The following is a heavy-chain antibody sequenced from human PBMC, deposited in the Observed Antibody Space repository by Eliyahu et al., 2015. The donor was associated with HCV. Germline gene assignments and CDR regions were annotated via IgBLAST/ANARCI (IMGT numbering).Heavy chain of an antibody. V-gene: IGHV3-73*02. D-gene: IGHD2-15*01. CDR3: TRLTWNSGGHYYSTAFDV. CDR1: GFTFQWLC. CDR2: LXNKVNNYAT. Sequence: EVQLVESGGGLVQPGGSLKLSCAASGFTFQWLCXXLGSAXRPAGKGSSGLAGLXNKVNNYATAYAASVKGRFTISRDDSKNTAYLQMNSLKTEDTAVYYCTRLTWNSGGHYYSTAFDVWGQGTMVTVSS. J-gene: IGHJ3*01.